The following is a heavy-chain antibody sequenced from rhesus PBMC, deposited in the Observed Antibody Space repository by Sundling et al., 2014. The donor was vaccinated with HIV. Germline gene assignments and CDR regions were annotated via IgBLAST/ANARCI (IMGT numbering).Heavy chain of an antibody. CDR3: ARERRVIGLISVGAFDF. CDR1: GASISSHY. J-gene: IGHJ3*01. V-gene: IGHV4S2*01. D-gene: IGHD3-3*01. CDR2: MYAYSGST. Sequence: QVQLQESGPGLVKPSETLPLTCAVSGASISSHYWSWIRQAPGKGLEWIGRMYAYSGSTDYNPSLKSRVTISIDTSKNQFSLKLTSVTAADTAVYSCARERRVIGLISVGAFDFWGQGLRVTVSS.